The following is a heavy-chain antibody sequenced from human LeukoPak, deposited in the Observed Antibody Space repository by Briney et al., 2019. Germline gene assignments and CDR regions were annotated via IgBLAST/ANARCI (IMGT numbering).Heavy chain of an antibody. V-gene: IGHV4-59*08. CDR2: IYNSGST. D-gene: IGHD6-19*01. CDR3: ARVGISVAGRRSGYYGMDV. CDR1: GGSINNYY. Sequence: SETLSLTCTVSGGSINNYYWSWIRRPPGKGLEWIGYIYNSGSTKYNPSLKSRVTISVDTSKNQFSLNVSSVTAADTAVYYCARVGISVAGRRSGYYGMDVWGQGTTVTVSS. J-gene: IGHJ6*02.